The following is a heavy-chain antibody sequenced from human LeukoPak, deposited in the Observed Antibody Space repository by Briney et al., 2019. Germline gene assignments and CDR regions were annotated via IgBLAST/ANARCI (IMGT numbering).Heavy chain of an antibody. D-gene: IGHD3-9*01. CDR1: GYIFSSYG. V-gene: IGHV1-18*01. CDR2: ISAYNGDT. CDR3: ARDSYEFLAGSYSGSGGDY. J-gene: IGHJ4*02. Sequence: ASVKVSCKTSGYIFSSYGINWVRQAPGQGLEWVGWISAYNGDTKYAQKLQGRVTMTTDTSTRPVYMELRNLRSDDTAVYYCARDSYEFLAGSYSGSGGDYWGQGTLVTVSS.